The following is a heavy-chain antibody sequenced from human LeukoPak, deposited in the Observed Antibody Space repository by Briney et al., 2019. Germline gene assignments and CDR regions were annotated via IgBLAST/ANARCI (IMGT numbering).Heavy chain of an antibody. Sequence: ASVKVSCKDSGYTFTGYYMHWVRQAPGQGLEWMGWINPNSGGTNYAQKFQGGVTMTRDTSISTAYMELSRLRSDDTAVYYSRRETTGYCSSTSCPIVRFDYWGQGTLVTVSS. V-gene: IGHV1-2*02. J-gene: IGHJ4*02. CDR3: RRETTGYCSSTSCPIVRFDY. CDR1: GYTFTGYY. CDR2: INPNSGGT. D-gene: IGHD2-2*01.